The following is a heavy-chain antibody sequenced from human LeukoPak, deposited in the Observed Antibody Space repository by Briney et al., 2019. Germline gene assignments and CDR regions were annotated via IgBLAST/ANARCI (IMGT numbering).Heavy chain of an antibody. V-gene: IGHV3-30*02. CDR2: IRFDGTSE. J-gene: IGHJ5*02. Sequence: PGGSLRLSCAASGFTFSNFGMHWVRQTPGKGLEWVAFIRFDGTSEFYADSVKGRFTISRDNAKNSLYLQMNSLRAEDTAVYYCARDKIFGVVPQFDPWGQGTLVTVSS. CDR3: ARDKIFGVVPQFDP. CDR1: GFTFSNFG. D-gene: IGHD3-3*01.